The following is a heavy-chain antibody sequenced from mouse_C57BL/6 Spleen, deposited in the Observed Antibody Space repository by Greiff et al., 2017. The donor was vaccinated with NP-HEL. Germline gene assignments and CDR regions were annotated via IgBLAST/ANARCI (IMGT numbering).Heavy chain of an antibody. J-gene: IGHJ3*01. Sequence: VQLKESGAELVRPGASVKLSCTASGFNIKDDYMHWVKQRPEQGLEWIGWIDPENGDTEYASKFQGKATITADTSSNTAYLQLSSLTSEDTAVYYCTSYYGPWFAYWGQGTLVTVSA. CDR2: IDPENGDT. CDR1: GFNIKDDY. V-gene: IGHV14-4*01. CDR3: TSYYGPWFAY. D-gene: IGHD2-1*01.